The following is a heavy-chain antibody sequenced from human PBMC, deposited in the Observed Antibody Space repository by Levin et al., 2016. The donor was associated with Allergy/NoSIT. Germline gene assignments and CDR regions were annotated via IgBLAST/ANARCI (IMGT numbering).Heavy chain of an antibody. J-gene: IGHJ4*02. CDR2: LSNTGST. V-gene: IGHV4-59*02. D-gene: IGHD6-19*01. CDR3: ARDYGIVAGSLDY. CDR1: GGSVSSYY. Sequence: SETLSLTCTVSGGSVSSYYWSWIRQSPGRGLEWIGYLSNTGSTYCSPSLKSRLTISVDTSRNQFSLTLSSVTAADTAVYYCARDYGIVAGSLDYWGQGTLVTVSS.